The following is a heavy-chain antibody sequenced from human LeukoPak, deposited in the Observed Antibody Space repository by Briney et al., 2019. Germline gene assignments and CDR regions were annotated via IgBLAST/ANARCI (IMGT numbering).Heavy chain of an antibody. CDR1: GVSISSYS. CDR3: ARAHYDFWSAYLDY. V-gene: IGHV4-4*07. D-gene: IGHD3-3*01. CDR2: IYTSGST. Sequence: SETLSLTCTVSGVSISSYSWSWIRQPAGKGLEWLGRIYTSGSTNYNPSLKSRVTMSVDTSKNQFSLKLSSVTAADTAVYYCARAHYDFWSAYLDYWGQGTLVTVSS. J-gene: IGHJ4*02.